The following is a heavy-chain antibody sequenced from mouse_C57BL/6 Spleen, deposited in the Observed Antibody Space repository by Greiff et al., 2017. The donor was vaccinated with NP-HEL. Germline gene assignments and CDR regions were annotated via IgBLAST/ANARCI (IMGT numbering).Heavy chain of an antibody. D-gene: IGHD2-4*01. V-gene: IGHV1-9*01. Sequence: VKLQESGAELMKPGASVKLSCKATGYTFTGYWIEWVKQRPGHGLEWIGEILPGSGSTNYIEKFKGKATFTADTSSNTAYMQLSSLTTEDSAIYYCARSRYDYDGTAAWFAYWGQGTLVTVSA. CDR3: ARSRYDYDGTAAWFAY. J-gene: IGHJ3*01. CDR1: GYTFTGYW. CDR2: ILPGSGST.